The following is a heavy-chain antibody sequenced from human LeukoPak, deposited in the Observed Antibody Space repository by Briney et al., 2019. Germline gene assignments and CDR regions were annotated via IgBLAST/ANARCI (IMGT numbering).Heavy chain of an antibody. CDR1: GGSISSYY. CDR2: IYYSGRT. Sequence: SETLSLTCSVSGGSISSYYWSWIRQPPGKGLEWIGYIYYSGRTNYSPSLKSRVTISVDTSKNQFSLRLSCVTATDTAVYYCAREFWNYRSGSLQAFDIWGQGTMVTVSS. V-gene: IGHV4-59*12. CDR3: AREFWNYRSGSLQAFDI. D-gene: IGHD3-10*01. J-gene: IGHJ3*02.